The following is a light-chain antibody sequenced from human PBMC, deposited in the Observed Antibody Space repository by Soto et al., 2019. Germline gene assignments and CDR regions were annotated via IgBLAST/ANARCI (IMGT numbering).Light chain of an antibody. J-gene: IGKJ5*01. CDR1: QSVSSN. V-gene: IGKV3-11*01. CDR3: QQRSNWPSIT. Sequence: EIVMTQSPATLSVSPGERATLSCRASQSVSSNLAWYQQKPGQAPRLLIYDTSNRATGFPARFSGSGSGTDFTLTINSLEPEDVAVYYCQQRSNWPSITFGQGTRLENK. CDR2: DTS.